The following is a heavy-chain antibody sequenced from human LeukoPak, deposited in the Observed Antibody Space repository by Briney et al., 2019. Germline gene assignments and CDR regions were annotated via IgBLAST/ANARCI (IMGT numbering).Heavy chain of an antibody. CDR1: GGTFSSYA. CDR2: IIPILGIA. Sequence: SVKVSCKASGGTFSSYAISWVRQAPGQGLEWMGRIIPILGIASHAQKFQGRVTITADKSTSTAYMELSSLRSEDTAVYYCARGCGGDRYYQYSQHWGQGTLVTVSS. V-gene: IGHV1-69*04. D-gene: IGHD2-21*02. J-gene: IGHJ1*01. CDR3: ARGCGGDRYYQYSQH.